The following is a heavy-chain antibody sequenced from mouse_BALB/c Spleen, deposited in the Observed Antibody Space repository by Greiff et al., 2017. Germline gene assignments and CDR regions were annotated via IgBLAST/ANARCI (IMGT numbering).Heavy chain of an antibody. CDR2: IWSGGST. CDR3: ARNGDLTTARAMDY. Sequence: QVQLKQSGPGLVQPSQSLSITCTVSGFSLTSYGVHWVRQSPGKGLEWLGVIWSGGSTDYNAAFISRLSISKDNSKSQVFFKMNSLQANDTAIYYCARNGDLTTARAMDYWGQGTSVTVSS. D-gene: IGHD1-2*01. V-gene: IGHV2-2*02. J-gene: IGHJ4*01. CDR1: GFSLTSYG.